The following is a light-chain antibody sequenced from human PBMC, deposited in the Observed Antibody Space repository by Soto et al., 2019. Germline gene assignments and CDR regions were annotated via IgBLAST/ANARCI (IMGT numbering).Light chain of an antibody. Sequence: EIVLTQSPGTLSLSPGERATLSCRASQSVSSSYLAWYQQKPGQAPRLLIYGASSRATGIPDRFSGSGSGTDFTLTISRLEPEDFAVYYCQQYGNPFTVGPGTKVDIK. CDR3: QQYGNPFT. J-gene: IGKJ3*01. CDR2: GAS. V-gene: IGKV3-20*01. CDR1: QSVSSSY.